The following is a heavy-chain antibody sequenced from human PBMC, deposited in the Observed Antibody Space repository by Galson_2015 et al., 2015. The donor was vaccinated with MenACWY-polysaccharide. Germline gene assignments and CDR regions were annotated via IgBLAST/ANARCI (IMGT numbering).Heavy chain of an antibody. J-gene: IGHJ4*02. V-gene: IGHV3-15*01. CDR1: GFTFSNAW. D-gene: IGHD3-10*01. CDR2: TKSKYNGGTT. CDR3: TTWGRDVY. Sequence: SLRLSCATSGFTFSNAWMSWVRQAPGKGLEWVGRTKSKYNGGTTDYAAPVKGRFSISSDDSQSTAYLQMNSLRTDDTGIYYCTTWGRDVYWGQGTVVTVSP.